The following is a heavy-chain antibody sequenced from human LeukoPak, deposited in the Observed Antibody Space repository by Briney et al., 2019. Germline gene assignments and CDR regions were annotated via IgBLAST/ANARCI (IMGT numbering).Heavy chain of an antibody. CDR3: ARSDGDYIQYFDY. Sequence: SETLSLTCTVSGGSISSYYWSWIRQPPGKGLEWIGYIYYSGSTNYIPSLKSRVTISVDTSKNQFSLKLSSVTAAGTAVYYCARSDGDYIQYFDYWGQGTLVTVSS. CDR2: IYYSGST. J-gene: IGHJ4*02. D-gene: IGHD4-17*01. V-gene: IGHV4-59*01. CDR1: GGSISSYY.